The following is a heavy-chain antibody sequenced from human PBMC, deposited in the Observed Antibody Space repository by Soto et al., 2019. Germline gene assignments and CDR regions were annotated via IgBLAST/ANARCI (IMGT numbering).Heavy chain of an antibody. V-gene: IGHV3-23*01. CDR3: AKRSARSYYGSGSCFDY. J-gene: IGHJ4*02. CDR2: ISGSGGST. D-gene: IGHD3-10*01. CDR1: GFTFSSYA. Sequence: GGSLRLSCAASGFTFSSYAMSWVRQAPGKGLEWVSAISGSGGSTYYADSVKGRFTISRDNSKNTLYLQMNSLRAEDTAVYYCAKRSARSYYGSGSCFDYWGQGTLVTVSS.